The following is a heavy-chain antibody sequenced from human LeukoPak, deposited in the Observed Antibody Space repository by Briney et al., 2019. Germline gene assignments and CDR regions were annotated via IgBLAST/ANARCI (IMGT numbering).Heavy chain of an antibody. CDR2: ISGSGGST. CDR3: AKAYDYVWGSYRDIFDY. J-gene: IGHJ4*02. CDR1: GFTFSSYA. D-gene: IGHD3-16*02. Sequence: PGGSLRLSCAASGFTFSSYAMSWVRQAPGKGLEWVSAISGSGGSTYYADSVKGRFTISRDNSKNTLYLQMNSLRAEDTAVYYCAKAYDYVWGSYRDIFDYWGQGTLVTVSS. V-gene: IGHV3-23*01.